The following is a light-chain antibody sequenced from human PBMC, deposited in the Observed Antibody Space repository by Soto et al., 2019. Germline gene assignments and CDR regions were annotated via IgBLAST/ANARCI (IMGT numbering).Light chain of an antibody. CDR1: QSISSW. J-gene: IGKJ2*01. Sequence: DIQMTQSPSTLSASVGDRVTITCRASQSISSWLAWYQQKPGKAPKILVYDAFTLESGVPSRFSGSGSRTEFTLTISSLQPDDFATYYCQQYNSYSYTFGQGTKLEIK. CDR3: QQYNSYSYT. V-gene: IGKV1-5*01. CDR2: DAF.